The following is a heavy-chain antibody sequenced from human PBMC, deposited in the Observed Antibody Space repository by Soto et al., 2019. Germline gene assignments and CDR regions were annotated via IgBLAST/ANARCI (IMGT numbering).Heavy chain of an antibody. Sequence: EVQLVESGGGLVQPGGSLRLSCAASGFTFSSYSMNWVRQAPGKGLEWVSYISSSSSTIYYADSVKGRLTISRDNAKNSLSLQMNSLRAEDTAVYYCARDRDDYVWGSLYYYYYGMDVWGQGTTVTVSS. CDR3: ARDRDDYVWGSLYYYYYGMDV. J-gene: IGHJ6*02. CDR2: ISSSSSTI. V-gene: IGHV3-48*01. D-gene: IGHD3-16*01. CDR1: GFTFSSYS.